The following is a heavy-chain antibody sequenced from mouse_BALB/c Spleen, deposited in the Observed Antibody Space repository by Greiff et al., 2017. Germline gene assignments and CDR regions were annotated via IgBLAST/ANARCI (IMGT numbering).Heavy chain of an antibody. Sequence: VQLQQSGAELAKPGASVKMSCKASGYTFTSYWMHWVKQRPGQGLEWIGYINPSTGYTEYNQKFKDKATLTADKSSSTAYMQLSSLTSEDSAVYYCARLGTTVVATKGDYWGQGTSVTVSS. CDR3: ARLGTTVVATKGDY. J-gene: IGHJ4*01. CDR1: GYTFTSYW. V-gene: IGHV1-7*01. D-gene: IGHD1-1*01. CDR2: INPSTGYT.